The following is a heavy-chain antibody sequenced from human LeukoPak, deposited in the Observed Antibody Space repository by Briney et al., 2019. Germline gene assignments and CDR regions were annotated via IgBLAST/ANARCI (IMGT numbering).Heavy chain of an antibody. J-gene: IGHJ6*02. D-gene: IGHD3-9*01. CDR1: GFSVIRNY. CDR2: IGGLGEST. Sequence: GGSLRLSCAASGFSVIRNYMNWVRQAPGKGLEWVSTIGGLGESTNYADSVKGRFTISRDNSKNTLYLQMNNLRAEDTAVYYCAKDRDIILTGHGMDVWGQGTTVTVSS. CDR3: AKDRDIILTGHGMDV. V-gene: IGHV3-23*01.